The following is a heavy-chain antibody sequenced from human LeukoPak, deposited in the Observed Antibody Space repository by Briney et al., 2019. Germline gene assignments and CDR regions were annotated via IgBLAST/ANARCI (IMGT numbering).Heavy chain of an antibody. CDR3: ARLDGDYSY. D-gene: IGHD4-17*01. J-gene: IGHJ4*02. Sequence: TTSETLSLTCTVSGGSISSYYWSWIRQPPGKGLEWIGYIYYSGSTNYNPSLKSRVTISVDTSKNQFSLKLSSVTAADTAVYYCARLDGDYSYWGQGTLVTVSS. V-gene: IGHV4-59*08. CDR2: IYYSGST. CDR1: GGSISSYY.